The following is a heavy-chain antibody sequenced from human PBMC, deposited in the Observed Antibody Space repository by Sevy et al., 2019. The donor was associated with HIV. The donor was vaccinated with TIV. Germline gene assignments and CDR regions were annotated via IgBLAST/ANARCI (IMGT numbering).Heavy chain of an antibody. CDR3: ARGGYYYDNAAYYAFDS. V-gene: IGHV3-33*01. J-gene: IGHJ4*02. D-gene: IGHD3-22*01. CDR2: IWSDGAYQ. CDR1: GFAFSNYA. Sequence: GGSLRLSCAAAGFAFSNYAMHWVSQAPGKGLEWVAIIWSDGAYQYHGDSVKGRFTISRDNSKNTLYLQMNNVRVEDTAVYYCARGGYYYDNAAYYAFDSWGQGTLVTVSS.